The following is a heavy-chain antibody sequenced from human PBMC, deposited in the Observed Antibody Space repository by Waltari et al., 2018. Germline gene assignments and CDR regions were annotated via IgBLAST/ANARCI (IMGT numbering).Heavy chain of an antibody. J-gene: IGHJ3*02. Sequence: QVQLQESGPGLVKPSETLSLTCTVSGGSISSYYWSWIRQPPGKGLEWIGYIYTSGSTNYNPSLKSRVTISVDTSKNQFSLKLSSVTAADTAVYYCARDIRITMIAERGWDAFDIWGQGTMVTVSS. CDR3: ARDIRITMIAERGWDAFDI. V-gene: IGHV4-4*09. CDR2: IYTSGST. CDR1: GGSISSYY. D-gene: IGHD3-22*01.